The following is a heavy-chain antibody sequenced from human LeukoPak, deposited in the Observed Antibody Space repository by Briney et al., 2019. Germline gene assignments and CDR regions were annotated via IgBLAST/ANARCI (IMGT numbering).Heavy chain of an antibody. J-gene: IGHJ6*02. D-gene: IGHD3-10*01. CDR1: GGSFSGYY. CDR2: INHSGST. V-gene: IGHV4-34*01. Sequence: SETLSLTCAVYGGSFSGYYWSWIRQPPGKGLEWIGEINHSGSTNYNPSLKSRVTISVDTSKNQFSLKLSSVTAADTAVYYCARRGRLGGPYYYYYGMDVWGQGTTVTVSS. CDR3: ARRGRLGGPYYYYYGMDV.